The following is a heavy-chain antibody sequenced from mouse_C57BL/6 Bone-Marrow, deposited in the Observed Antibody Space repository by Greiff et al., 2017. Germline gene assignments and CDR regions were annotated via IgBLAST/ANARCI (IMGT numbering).Heavy chain of an antibody. V-gene: IGHV1-50*01. Sequence: QVQLQQPGAELVKPGASVKLSCKASGYTFTSYWMQWVKQRPGQGLEWIGEIDPSDSYTNYNQKFKGKATLTVDTSSSTAYMQHSSLTSEDSAVFYCARWGLRGYAMDYWGQGTSVTVAS. CDR1: GYTFTSYW. CDR3: ARWGLRGYAMDY. J-gene: IGHJ4*01. D-gene: IGHD2-4*01. CDR2: IDPSDSYT.